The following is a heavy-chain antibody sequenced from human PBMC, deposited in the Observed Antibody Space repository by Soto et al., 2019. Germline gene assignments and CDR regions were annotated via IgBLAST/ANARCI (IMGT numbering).Heavy chain of an antibody. Sequence: SVKVSCKASGGTFSSYAISWVRQAPGQGLEWMGRIIPIFGTANYAQKFQGRVTITADKSTSTAYMELSSLRSEDTAMYYCARHISNFRYYYYAMDVWGQGTTVTVSS. J-gene: IGHJ6*02. CDR3: ARHISNFRYYYYAMDV. CDR1: GGTFSSYA. CDR2: IIPIFGTA. V-gene: IGHV1-69*06. D-gene: IGHD4-4*01.